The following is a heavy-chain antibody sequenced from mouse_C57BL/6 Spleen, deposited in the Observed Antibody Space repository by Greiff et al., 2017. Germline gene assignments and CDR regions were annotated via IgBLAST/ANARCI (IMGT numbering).Heavy chain of an antibody. V-gene: IGHV14-3*01. D-gene: IGHD1-1*01. CDR2: IDPANGNT. CDR3: ARDTTVVANPYFDY. CDR1: GFNIKNTY. Sequence: EVKLQQSVAELVRPGASVKLSCTASGFNIKNTYMHWVKQRPEQGLEWIGRIDPANGNTKYAPKFQGKATIPADTSSNTAYLQLSSLTSEDTAIYYCARDTTVVANPYFDYWGQGTTRTGSS. J-gene: IGHJ2*01.